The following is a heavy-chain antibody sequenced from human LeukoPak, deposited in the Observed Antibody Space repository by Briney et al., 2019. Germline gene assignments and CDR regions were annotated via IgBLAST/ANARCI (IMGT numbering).Heavy chain of an antibody. V-gene: IGHV3-43D*03. J-gene: IGHJ5*02. Sequence: GGSLRLSCAASGFTFSSYAMSWVRQAPGKGLEWVSLISWQGGSTYYADSVKGRFTISRDNNKSSLYLQMNSLRAEDTAFYYCAKDGVVAALGDNWFDRWGQGTLVTVSS. CDR3: AKDGVVAALGDNWFDR. D-gene: IGHD2-15*01. CDR1: GFTFSSYA. CDR2: ISWQGGST.